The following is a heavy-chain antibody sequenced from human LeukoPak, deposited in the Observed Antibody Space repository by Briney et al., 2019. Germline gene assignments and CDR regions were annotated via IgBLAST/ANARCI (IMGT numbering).Heavy chain of an antibody. Sequence: PSETLSLTCTVSGDSMSRYYWSWIRQPPGKGLEWIGFIYSSGNTNYNPSLKSRVTISVDTSKNQFSLNLSSVTAADTAVYYCARGALLVPAAFDYWGQGTLVTVSS. CDR2: IYSSGNT. CDR3: ARGALLVPAAFDY. D-gene: IGHD2-2*01. CDR1: GDSMSRYY. V-gene: IGHV4-59*01. J-gene: IGHJ4*02.